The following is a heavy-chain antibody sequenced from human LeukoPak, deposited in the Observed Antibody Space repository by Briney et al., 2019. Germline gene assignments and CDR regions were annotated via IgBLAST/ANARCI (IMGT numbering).Heavy chain of an antibody. V-gene: IGHV3-53*01. CDR3: ARASSRGVRGVIAFDY. CDR1: GFTVSSNY. CDR2: IYGGGST. D-gene: IGHD3-10*01. Sequence: PGGSLRLSCAASGFTVSSNYMSWVRQAPGKGLEWVSVIYGGGSTYYADSVKGRFTISRDNSKNTLYLQMNSLRAEDTAVYYCARASSRGVRGVIAFDYWGQGTLVTVSS. J-gene: IGHJ4*02.